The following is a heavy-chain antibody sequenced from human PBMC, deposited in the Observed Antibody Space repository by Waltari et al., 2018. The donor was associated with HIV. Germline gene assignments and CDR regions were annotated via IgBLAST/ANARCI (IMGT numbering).Heavy chain of an antibody. CDR3: AKSMRDLRPSAFDV. V-gene: IGHV3-23*01. CDR1: RFNFRNFA. Sequence: EVQLLESGGGLVQPGGSLRLSCTASRFNFRNFAMSWVRRAQWKGPEGVSALSGSGSTASYADYVKGRVTISRDFSNNTLFLQMNNLRAEDTAVYFCAKSMRDLRPSAFDVWGQGTMVAISS. D-gene: IGHD2-8*01. J-gene: IGHJ3*01. CDR2: LSGSGSTA.